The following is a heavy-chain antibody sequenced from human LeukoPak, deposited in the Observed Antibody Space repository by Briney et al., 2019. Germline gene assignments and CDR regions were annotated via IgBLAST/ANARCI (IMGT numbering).Heavy chain of an antibody. CDR1: GFTFSSYA. Sequence: GRSLRLSCAASGFTFSSYAMSWVRQAPGKGLEWVSAISGSGGSTYYADSVKGRFTISRDNSKNTLYLQMNSLRAEETAVYYCAKGGLREFYYWGQGTLVTVSS. V-gene: IGHV3-23*01. J-gene: IGHJ4*02. CDR3: AKGGLREFYY. D-gene: IGHD1-26*01. CDR2: ISGSGGST.